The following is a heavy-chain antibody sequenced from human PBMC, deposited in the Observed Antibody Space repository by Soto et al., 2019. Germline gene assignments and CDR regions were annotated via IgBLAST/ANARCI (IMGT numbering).Heavy chain of an antibody. Sequence: HVQLVQSGGEVKKPGASVKVSCNTSGYTFNTYFITWVRQAPGQGLEWMGWISPHNGNTNYAEKFQDRVTMTADTITKTAYMELRNLRIDDTAVYYCARDTGNSFDYWGQGTPVTVSS. CDR3: ARDTGNSFDY. CDR1: GYTFNTYF. CDR2: ISPHNGNT. J-gene: IGHJ4*02. V-gene: IGHV1-18*01.